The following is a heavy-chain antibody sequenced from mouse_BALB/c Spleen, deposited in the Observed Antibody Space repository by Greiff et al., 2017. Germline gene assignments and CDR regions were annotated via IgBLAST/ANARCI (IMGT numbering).Heavy chain of an antibody. CDR1: GFNIKDTY. V-gene: IGHV14-3*02. CDR3: DGFDY. J-gene: IGHJ2*01. CDR2: IDPANGNT. Sequence: EVKLMESGAELVKPGASVKLSCTASGFNIKDTYMHWVKQRPEQGLEWIGRIDPANGNTKYDPKFQGKATITADTSSNTAYLQLSSLTSEDTAVYYCDGFDYWGQGTTLTVSS.